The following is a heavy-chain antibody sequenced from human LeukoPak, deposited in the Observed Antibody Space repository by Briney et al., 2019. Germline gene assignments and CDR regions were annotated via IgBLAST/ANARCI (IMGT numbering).Heavy chain of an antibody. CDR3: ARADYDFWSGYLNWFDP. Sequence: ASVKVSCKASGYTFTSYAMNWVRQAPGQGLEWMGWINTNTGNPTYAQGFTGRFVFSLDTSVSTAYLQTSSLKAEDTAVYYCARADYDFWSGYLNWFDPWGQGTLVTVSS. CDR2: INTNTGNP. J-gene: IGHJ5*02. CDR1: GYTFTSYA. D-gene: IGHD3-3*01. V-gene: IGHV7-4-1*02.